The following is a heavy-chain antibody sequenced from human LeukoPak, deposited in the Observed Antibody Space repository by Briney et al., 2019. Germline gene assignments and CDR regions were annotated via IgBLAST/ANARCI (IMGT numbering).Heavy chain of an antibody. CDR1: GGSISSYY. J-gene: IGHJ6*02. D-gene: IGHD3-22*01. CDR3: ARETNYDSSGYYYQFYGVDV. CDR2: IYYSGST. Sequence: SETLSLTCTVSGGSISSYYWSWIRQPPGKGLEWIGYIYYSGSTNYNPSLKSRVTISVDTSKNQFSLKLSSVTAADTAVYYCARETNYDSSGYYYQFYGVDVWGQGTTVTVSS. V-gene: IGHV4-59*01.